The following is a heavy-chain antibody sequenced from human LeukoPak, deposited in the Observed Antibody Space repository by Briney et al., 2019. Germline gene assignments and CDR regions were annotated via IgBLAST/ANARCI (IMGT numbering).Heavy chain of an antibody. CDR1: GFTFSSYS. CDR3: ARNRMITFGGVIVYY. Sequence: GGSLRLSCAASGFTFSSYSMNWVRQAPGKGLEWGSSISSSSSYIYYADSVKGRFTISRDNAKNSRYLQMNSLRAEDTAVYYCARNRMITFGGVIVYYWGQGTLVTVSS. J-gene: IGHJ4*02. D-gene: IGHD3-16*02. V-gene: IGHV3-21*04. CDR2: ISSSSSYI.